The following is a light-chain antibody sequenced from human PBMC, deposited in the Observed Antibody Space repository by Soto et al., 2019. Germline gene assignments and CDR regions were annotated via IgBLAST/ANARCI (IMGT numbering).Light chain of an antibody. J-gene: IGKJ1*01. Sequence: DVQMTQSPSSLSASVGDRVTITCRASQGVGNDVGWYQQKPGKAPKRLIYAASILQSGVPSRFSGGGSGTEFTLTISSLQPEDFSTYFCSQHNSYPRTYAQRTKLEMK. CDR2: AAS. CDR3: SQHNSYPRT. CDR1: QGVGND. V-gene: IGKV1-17*01.